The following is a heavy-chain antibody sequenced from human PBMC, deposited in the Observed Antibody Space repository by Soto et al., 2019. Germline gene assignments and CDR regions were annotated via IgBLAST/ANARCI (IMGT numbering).Heavy chain of an antibody. CDR3: ARLSSGGVTKIDY. J-gene: IGHJ4*02. CDR1: GGSISSYY. V-gene: IGHV4-59*01. CDR2: IYYSGST. D-gene: IGHD3-22*01. Sequence: QVQLQESGPGLVKPSETLSLTCTVSGGSISSYYWSWIRQPPGKGLEWIGYIYYSGSTNYNPSLKSRVTISVDTSKNQFSLKLSSVTAADTAVYYCARLSSGGVTKIDYWGQGTLVTVSS.